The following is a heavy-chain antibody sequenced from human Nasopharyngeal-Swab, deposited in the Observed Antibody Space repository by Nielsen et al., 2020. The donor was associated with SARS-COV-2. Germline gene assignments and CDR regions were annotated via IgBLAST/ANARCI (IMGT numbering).Heavy chain of an antibody. CDR2: IRCKGNNYAT. D-gene: IGHD2-15*01. J-gene: IGHJ4*02. CDR3: TRCGGGCYSGRDY. V-gene: IGHV3-73*01. CDR1: GFTFSDSA. Sequence: GESLKISCAASGFTFSDSAIHWVRQASGEGPEWVARIRCKGNNYATAYSASVKGRFIIFRDDPTNTAYLQMNSLKTEDTAMYYCTRCGGGCYSGRDYWGQGTLVTVSS.